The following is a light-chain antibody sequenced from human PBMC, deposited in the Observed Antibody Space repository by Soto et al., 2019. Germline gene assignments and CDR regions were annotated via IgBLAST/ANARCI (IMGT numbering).Light chain of an antibody. CDR2: DAS. CDR1: QSVSSY. J-gene: IGKJ4*01. CDR3: QQRSNWPPT. V-gene: IGKV3-11*01. Sequence: IVLTQSPANLYLYTGERATLSCRASQSVSSYLAWYQQKPGQAPRLLIYDASNRATGIPARFSGSGSGTDFTLTISSLEPEDFAVYYCQQRSNWPPTFGGGTKVDIK.